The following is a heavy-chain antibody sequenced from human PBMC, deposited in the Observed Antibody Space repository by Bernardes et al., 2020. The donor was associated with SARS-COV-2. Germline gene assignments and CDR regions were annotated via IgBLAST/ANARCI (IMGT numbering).Heavy chain of an antibody. CDR3: ARQGSRGGSGWSYCDY. CDR1: GGSISNSSYF. J-gene: IGHJ4*02. V-gene: IGHV4-39*01. CDR2: IYYSGNT. D-gene: IGHD6-19*01. Sequence: WASLRLTCTVSGGSISNSSYFWGWIRQPQGKGLEWIGTIYYSGNTYYNPSLKSRVTISVNTSKNKFSLKLSSVTAADTAVYYCARQGSRGGSGWSYCDYWGQGALVTVSS.